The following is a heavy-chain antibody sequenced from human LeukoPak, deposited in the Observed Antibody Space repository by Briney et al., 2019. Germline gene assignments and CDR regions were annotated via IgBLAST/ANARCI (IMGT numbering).Heavy chain of an antibody. Sequence: SETLSLTCTVSGGSISSYYWSWIRQPPGKGLEWIGYIYYSGSTNYYPSLKSRVTISVDTSKNQFSLKLSSVTAADTAVYYCARISPYKYSYGVIDYWGQGTLVTVSS. CDR1: GGSISSYY. CDR3: ARISPYKYSYGVIDY. CDR2: IYYSGST. V-gene: IGHV4-59*01. D-gene: IGHD5-18*01. J-gene: IGHJ4*02.